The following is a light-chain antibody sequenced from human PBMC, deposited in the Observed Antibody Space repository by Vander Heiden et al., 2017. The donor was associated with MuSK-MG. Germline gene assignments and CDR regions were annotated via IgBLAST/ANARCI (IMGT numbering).Light chain of an antibody. V-gene: IGLV3-21*02. Sequence: SYVLTQPPSVSVAPGQTARITCGGNKIGTKSVHWYQQRPGQAPVLVVYDDSDRPSGIPERFSGSNSGNTATLTINRVEAGDEADYYCPVWDSTTQVVFGGGTKLTVL. CDR2: DDS. CDR1: KIGTKS. CDR3: PVWDSTTQVV. J-gene: IGLJ2*01.